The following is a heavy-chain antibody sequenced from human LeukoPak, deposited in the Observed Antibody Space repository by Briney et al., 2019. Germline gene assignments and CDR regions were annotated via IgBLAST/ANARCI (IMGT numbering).Heavy chain of an antibody. CDR2: ISSSNSYI. CDR3: ARGSSSCFDY. J-gene: IGHJ4*02. V-gene: IGHV3-21*01. CDR1: GFTFSSYS. Sequence: GGSLRLSCAASGFTFSSYSMSWVRQAPGKGLEWVSSISSSNSYIYYADSVKGRFTISRDNAKNSLYLQMNSLRAEDTAVYYCARGSSSCFDYWGQGTLVTVSS. D-gene: IGHD2-2*01.